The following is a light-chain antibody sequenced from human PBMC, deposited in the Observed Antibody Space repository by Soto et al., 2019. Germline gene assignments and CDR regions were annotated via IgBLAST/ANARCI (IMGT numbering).Light chain of an antibody. CDR2: KAS. Sequence: DIQMTQSPSTLSASVGDRVTITCRASESIGTWLAWYQQKPGKAPKVLIYKASSLESGVPSRFSGSGSGTEFTLTISSLQPDDFATYYCQQYTRDVGTFGQGTKVEIK. CDR3: QQYTRDVGT. V-gene: IGKV1-5*03. J-gene: IGKJ1*01. CDR1: ESIGTW.